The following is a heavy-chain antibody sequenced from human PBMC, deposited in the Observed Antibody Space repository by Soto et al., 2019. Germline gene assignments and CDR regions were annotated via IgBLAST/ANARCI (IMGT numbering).Heavy chain of an antibody. CDR2: INHSGST. D-gene: IGHD2-15*01. CDR1: GGSFSGYY. Sequence: SETLSLTCAVYGGSFSGYYWSWIRQPPGKGLEWIGEINHSGSTNYNPSLKSRVTISVDTSKNQFSLKLSSVTAADTAVYYCARGLAVVAATRDERRNWFDPWGQGTLVTVSS. V-gene: IGHV4-34*01. CDR3: ARGLAVVAATRDERRNWFDP. J-gene: IGHJ5*02.